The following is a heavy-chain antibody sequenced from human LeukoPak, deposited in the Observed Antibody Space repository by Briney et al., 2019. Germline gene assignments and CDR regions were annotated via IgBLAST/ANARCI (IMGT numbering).Heavy chain of an antibody. Sequence: PGGSLRLSCAASGFTFSSYSMNWVRQAPGKGLEWVSYISSSSSTIYYADSVRGRFTISRDNAKNSLYLQMNSLRAEDTAVYYCARDQVGCTNGVCPTGIVDYWGQGTLVTVSS. V-gene: IGHV3-48*01. CDR3: ARDQVGCTNGVCPTGIVDY. D-gene: IGHD2-8*01. J-gene: IGHJ4*02. CDR1: GFTFSSYS. CDR2: ISSSSSTI.